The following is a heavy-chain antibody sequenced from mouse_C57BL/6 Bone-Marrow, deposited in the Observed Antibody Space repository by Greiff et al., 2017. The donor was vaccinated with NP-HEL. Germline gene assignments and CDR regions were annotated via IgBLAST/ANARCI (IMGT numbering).Heavy chain of an antibody. Sequence: QVQLQQSGAELVKPGASVKMSCKASGYTFTSYWITWVKQRPGQGLEWIGDIYPGSGSTNYNERFKSKATLTVDTSSSTAYMQLSSLTSEDSAVYYCVRYHGSSYVWYFDVWGTGTTVTVSS. CDR1: GYTFTSYW. D-gene: IGHD1-1*01. CDR2: IYPGSGST. CDR3: VRYHGSSYVWYFDV. J-gene: IGHJ1*03. V-gene: IGHV1-55*01.